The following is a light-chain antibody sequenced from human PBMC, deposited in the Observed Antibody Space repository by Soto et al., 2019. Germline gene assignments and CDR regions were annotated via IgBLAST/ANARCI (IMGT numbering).Light chain of an antibody. CDR3: QQCGSSPWT. CDR2: DAS. CDR1: QTVSSSY. Sequence: DIELTQSPGSLSLSLGDRATLSCRASQTVSSSYLAWCKQKRGQAPRLMSYDASSRPTGIPARFSGSGSGTDFTLTISSLEPEDFEVYYCQQCGSSPWTFGQGTKVDIK. J-gene: IGKJ1*01. V-gene: IGKV3-20*01.